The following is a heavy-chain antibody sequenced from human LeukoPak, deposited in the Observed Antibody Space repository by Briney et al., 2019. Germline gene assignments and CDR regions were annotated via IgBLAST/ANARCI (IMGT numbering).Heavy chain of an antibody. Sequence: SETLSLTCTVSGGSISSYYWSWIRQPPGKGLEWIGYIYYSGSTNYKPSLKSRVTISVDTSKNQFSLKPSSVTAADTAVYYCARGGYYGSGNDFGFDPWGQGTLVTVSS. CDR1: GGSISSYY. D-gene: IGHD3-10*01. CDR2: IYYSGST. V-gene: IGHV4-59*01. CDR3: ARGGYYGSGNDFGFDP. J-gene: IGHJ5*02.